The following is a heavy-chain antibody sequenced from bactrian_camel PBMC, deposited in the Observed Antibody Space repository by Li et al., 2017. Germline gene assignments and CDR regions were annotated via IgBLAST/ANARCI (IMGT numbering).Heavy chain of an antibody. J-gene: IGHJ4*01. D-gene: IGHD6*01. CDR1: RSIASAGR. Sequence: HVQLVESGGGSVQAGESLRLSCEASRSIASAGRMAWFRQTPGKEREGVGVLYFGSGRTLYADSVKGRFTISEDNAKKTLYLQMNNLRPDDTAVYYCAVDWEWYGGSWSLASAYKYWGPGTQVTVS. CDR3: AVDWEWYGGSWSLASAYKY. CDR2: LYFGSGRT. V-gene: IGHV3S54*01.